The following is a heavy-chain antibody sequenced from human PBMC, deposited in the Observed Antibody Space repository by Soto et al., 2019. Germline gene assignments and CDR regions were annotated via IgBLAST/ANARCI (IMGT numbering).Heavy chain of an antibody. CDR3: AHRPYKQSSSWDYNWFDP. J-gene: IGHJ5*02. Sequence: QITLKESGPTLVKPTQTLTLTCTFSGFSLSTSGVGVGWIRQPPGKALEWLALIYWDDDKRYSPSLKSRLTITTDTSKNQVVLTMTNMDPVDTATYYCAHRPYKQSSSWDYNWFDPWGQGTLVTVSS. V-gene: IGHV2-5*02. D-gene: IGHD6-13*01. CDR1: GFSLSTSGVG. CDR2: IYWDDDK.